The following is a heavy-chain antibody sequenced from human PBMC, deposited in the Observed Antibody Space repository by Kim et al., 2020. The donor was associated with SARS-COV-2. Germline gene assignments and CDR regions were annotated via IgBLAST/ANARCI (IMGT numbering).Heavy chain of an antibody. J-gene: IGHJ4*02. CDR2: ISYDGSNK. CDR3: ARARGGSYYVAPDY. V-gene: IGHV3-30-3*01. D-gene: IGHD1-26*01. Sequence: GGSLRLSCAASGFTFSSYAMHWVRQAPGKGLEWVAVISYDGSNKYYADSVKGRFTISRDNSKNTLYLQMNSLRAEDTAMYYCARARGGSYYVAPDYWGQGTLVTVSS. CDR1: GFTFSSYA.